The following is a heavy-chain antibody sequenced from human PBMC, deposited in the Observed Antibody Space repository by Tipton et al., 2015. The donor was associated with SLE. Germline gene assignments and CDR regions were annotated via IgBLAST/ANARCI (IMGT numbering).Heavy chain of an antibody. CDR1: GDSIRHIY. CDR3: ARGSDGEYVRYFDV. J-gene: IGHJ2*01. Sequence: TLSLTCTVSGDSIRHIYWSWIRQPPGKGLEWIGYIYTSATTNYQYNPSLKSRVTISVDTSKNQFSLTLTSLIAADTAVYYCARGSDGEYVRYFDVWGPGTLVTVSS. D-gene: IGHD4-17*01. V-gene: IGHV4-59*01. CDR2: IYTSATT.